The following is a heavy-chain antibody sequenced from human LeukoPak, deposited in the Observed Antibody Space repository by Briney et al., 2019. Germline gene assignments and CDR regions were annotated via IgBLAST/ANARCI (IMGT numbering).Heavy chain of an antibody. CDR2: ISSSGSAI. D-gene: IGHD3-3*01. J-gene: IGHJ4*02. CDR3: ARGHYDFWSGSMYYFDY. V-gene: IGHV3-11*01. CDR1: GFTFSDYY. Sequence: GGSLRLSCAASGFTFSDYYMSWIRQAPGKGLEWLSYISSSGSAIYYADSVKGRLTISRDNAKNSLYLQMNSLRAEDTAVYYCARGHYDFWSGSMYYFDYWGQGTLVTVSS.